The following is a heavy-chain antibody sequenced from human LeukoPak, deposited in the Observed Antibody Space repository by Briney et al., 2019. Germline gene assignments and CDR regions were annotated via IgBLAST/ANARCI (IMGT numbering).Heavy chain of an antibody. J-gene: IGHJ4*02. V-gene: IGHV3-30*02. D-gene: IGHD3-22*01. Sequence: GGSLRLSCAASGFTFSSYGMHWVHQAPGKGLEWVAFIRYDGSNKYYADSVKGRFTISRDNSKNTLYLQMNSLRAEDTAVYYCAKFSGYYENGDYWGQGTLVTVSS. CDR2: IRYDGSNK. CDR3: AKFSGYYENGDY. CDR1: GFTFSSYG.